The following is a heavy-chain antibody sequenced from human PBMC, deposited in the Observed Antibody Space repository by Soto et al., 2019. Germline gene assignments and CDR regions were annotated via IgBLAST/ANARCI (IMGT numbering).Heavy chain of an antibody. CDR2: IIPIFGTA. D-gene: IGHD3-16*01. J-gene: IGHJ6*02. CDR3: SRAAPRELVVLGGNYYYGMDV. Sequence: SSVKVSCKASGGTFSSYAISWVRQAPGQGLEWMGGIIPIFGTANYAQKFQGRVTITADESTSTAYIELSSLRSEDTAVYYFSRAAPRELVVLGGNYYYGMDVWSQGTKVTASS. V-gene: IGHV1-69*13. CDR1: GGTFSSYA.